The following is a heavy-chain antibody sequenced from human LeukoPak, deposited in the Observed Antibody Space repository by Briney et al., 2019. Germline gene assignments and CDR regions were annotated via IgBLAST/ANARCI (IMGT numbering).Heavy chain of an antibody. J-gene: IGHJ3*02. CDR2: IYSSGST. CDR3: ARSDGYGLVGI. V-gene: IGHV4-39*07. D-gene: IGHD3-10*01. Sequence: SETLSLTCRVSGASINSGSNYWGWIRQPPGKTLEWIGSIYSSGSTYYNPSLKSRVIIMIDTPKNHFSLTLSSVTATDTAVYYCARSDGYGLVGIWGQGTMVTVSS. CDR1: GASINSGSNY.